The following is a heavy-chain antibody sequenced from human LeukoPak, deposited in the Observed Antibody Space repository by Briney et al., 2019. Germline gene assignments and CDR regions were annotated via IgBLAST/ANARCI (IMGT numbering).Heavy chain of an antibody. CDR1: GFTFSNYA. J-gene: IGHJ4*02. D-gene: IGHD2-15*01. Sequence: GGSLRLSCAASGFTFSNYAMHWVRQAPGKGLEWVAVISYDGSNKYYADSMTGRFTISRDNSKNTLYLQMNSLRAEGTAVYYCAREYGYCSGGSCYEGTLDYWGQGTLVTVSS. CDR3: AREYGYCSGGSCYEGTLDY. V-gene: IGHV3-30-3*01. CDR2: ISYDGSNK.